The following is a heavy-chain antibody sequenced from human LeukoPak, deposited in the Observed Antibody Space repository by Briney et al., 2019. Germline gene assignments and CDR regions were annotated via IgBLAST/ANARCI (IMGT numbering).Heavy chain of an antibody. Sequence: TGGSLRLSCAASGFTFSSYAMHWVRQAPGKGLEWVAVISYDGSNKYYADSVKGRFTISRDNSKNTLYLQMNSLRAEDTAVYYCAKDFKVAATGGFDYWGQGTLVTVSS. CDR1: GFTFSSYA. V-gene: IGHV3-30*04. CDR3: AKDFKVAATGGFDY. CDR2: ISYDGSNK. D-gene: IGHD6-19*01. J-gene: IGHJ4*02.